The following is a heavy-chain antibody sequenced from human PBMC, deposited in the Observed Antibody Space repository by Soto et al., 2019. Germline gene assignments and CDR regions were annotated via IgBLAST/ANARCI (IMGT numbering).Heavy chain of an antibody. V-gene: IGHV4-39*01. D-gene: IGHD3-3*01. Sequence: QLQLQESGPGLVKPSETLSLTCTVSGGSISSSSYYWGWIRQPPGKGLEWIGSIYYSGSTYYNPSRKSRVTISVDTSKNQFSLKLSSVTAADTAVYYCARLNFYDFWSGYYTGGWFDPWGQGTLVTVSS. J-gene: IGHJ5*02. CDR2: IYYSGST. CDR1: GGSISSSSYY. CDR3: ARLNFYDFWSGYYTGGWFDP.